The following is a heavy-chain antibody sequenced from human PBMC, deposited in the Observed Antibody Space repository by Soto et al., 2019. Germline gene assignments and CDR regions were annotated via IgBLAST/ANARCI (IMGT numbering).Heavy chain of an antibody. CDR2: ISGSGTNM. Sequence: EVLLLKSGGGLAQPGGSLRLSCAASGFTFRSYGMHWVRQPPGGGLEWVATISGSGTNMYHAPSVEGRFTISRDNSQNTLFLQMNSLRVEDAARYYCAKDGFGGAIDYWGQGTLVTVSS. CDR1: GFTFRSYG. CDR3: AKDGFGGAIDY. J-gene: IGHJ4*02. V-gene: IGHV3-23*01. D-gene: IGHD3-3*01.